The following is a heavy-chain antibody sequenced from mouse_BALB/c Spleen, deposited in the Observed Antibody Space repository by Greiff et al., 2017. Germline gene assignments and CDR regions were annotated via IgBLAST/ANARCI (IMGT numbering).Heavy chain of an antibody. CDR2: ISSGGGST. J-gene: IGHJ2*01. V-gene: IGHV5-12-1*01. CDR3: ARHSDY. Sequence: EVQLVESGGGLVKPGGSLKLSCAASGFAFSSYDMSWVRQTPEKRLEWVAYISSGGGSTYYPDTVKGRFTISRDNAKNTLYLQMSSLKSEDTAMYYCARHSDYWGQGTTLTVSS. CDR1: GFAFSSYD.